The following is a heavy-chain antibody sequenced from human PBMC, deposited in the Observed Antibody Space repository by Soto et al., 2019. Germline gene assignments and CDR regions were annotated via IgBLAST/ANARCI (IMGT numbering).Heavy chain of an antibody. CDR1: GFTFNSYN. CDR3: GRYDAFKAFDL. CDR2: ISSGSVYP. Sequence: PGGSLGPSCAASGFTFNSYNVNWVRLAPGQGLKGVASISSGSVYPDFADSVKGRFTSSGEVVTISVSLQKESLRVEDTCIYYWGRYDAFKAFDLWGQGTMVIVSS. J-gene: IGHJ3*01. V-gene: IGHV3-21*01. D-gene: IGHD1-1*01.